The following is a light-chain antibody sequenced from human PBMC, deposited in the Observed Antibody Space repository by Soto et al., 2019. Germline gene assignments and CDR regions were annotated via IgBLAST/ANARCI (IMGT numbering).Light chain of an antibody. CDR2: DNN. Sequence: QSVLTQPPGVSAAPGQKVTISCSGSSSNIGNNYVSWYQQLPGTAPKLLIYDNNKRPSGIPDRFSDSKSGTSATLGITGLQTGDEADYYCGTWDSSLSAHVFGPGTKATVL. CDR3: GTWDSSLSAHV. CDR1: SSNIGNNY. V-gene: IGLV1-51*01. J-gene: IGLJ1*01.